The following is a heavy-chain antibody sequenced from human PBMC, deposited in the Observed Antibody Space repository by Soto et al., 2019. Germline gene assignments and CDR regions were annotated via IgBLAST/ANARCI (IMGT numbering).Heavy chain of an antibody. Sequence: ASVKVSCKASGYTFTSYGISWVRQSPGQGLEWMGWISAYNGNTNYAQKLQGRVTMTTDTSTSTAYMELRSLRSDDTAVYYCARVEYSSGWYYYYGMDVWGQGTTVTVSS. V-gene: IGHV1-18*04. J-gene: IGHJ6*02. CDR2: ISAYNGNT. CDR3: ARVEYSSGWYYYYGMDV. CDR1: GYTFTSYG. D-gene: IGHD6-19*01.